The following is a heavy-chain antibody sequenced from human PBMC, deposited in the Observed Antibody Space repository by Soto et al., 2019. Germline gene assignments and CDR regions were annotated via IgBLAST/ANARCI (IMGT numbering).Heavy chain of an antibody. CDR1: GFTFGDYA. CDR3: TRSPRAFDI. Sequence: GGSLRLSCTASGFTFGDYAMSWVRQAPGKGLEWVGFIRSKAYGGTTEYAASVKGRFTISRDDSKSIAYLQMNSLKTDDTAVYYCTRSPRAFDIWGQGTMVTVSS. J-gene: IGHJ3*02. CDR2: IRSKAYGGTT. V-gene: IGHV3-49*04.